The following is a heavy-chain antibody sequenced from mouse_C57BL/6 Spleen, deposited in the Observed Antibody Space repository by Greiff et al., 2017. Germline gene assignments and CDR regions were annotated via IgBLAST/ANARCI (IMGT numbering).Heavy chain of an antibody. D-gene: IGHD2-1*01. CDR2: IDPSDSYT. CDR1: GYTFTSYW. Sequence: QVQLQQPGAELVMPGASVKLSCKASGYTFTSYWMHWVKQRPGQGLEWIGEIDPSDSYTNYNQKFKGKSTLTVDKSSSTTDMQLSSLTSEDSAVYYCARSTMGSSRYCFDYWGQGTTLTVSS. V-gene: IGHV1-69*01. CDR3: ARSTMGSSRYCFDY. J-gene: IGHJ2*01.